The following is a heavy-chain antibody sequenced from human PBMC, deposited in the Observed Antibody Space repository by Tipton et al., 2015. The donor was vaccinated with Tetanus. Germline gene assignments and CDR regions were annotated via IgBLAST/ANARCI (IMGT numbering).Heavy chain of an antibody. CDR2: IYHSGST. V-gene: IGHV4-4*02. CDR3: ARGPRIQLWLGYYYGMDV. Sequence: TLSLTCAVSGGSISSSNWWSWVRQPPGKGLEWIGEIYHSGSTNYNPSLKSRVTISVDTSKNQFSLKLSSVTAADTAVYYCARGPRIQLWLGYYYGMDVWGQGTTVTVSS. CDR1: GGSISSSNW. J-gene: IGHJ6*02. D-gene: IGHD5-18*01.